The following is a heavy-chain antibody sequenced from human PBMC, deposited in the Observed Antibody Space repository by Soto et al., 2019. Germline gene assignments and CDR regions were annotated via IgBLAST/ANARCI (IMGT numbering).Heavy chain of an antibody. V-gene: IGHV3-23*01. CDR3: AKVPGYYDSSGYYHFDY. CDR2: ISGSGGST. CDR1: GFTFSSYA. J-gene: IGHJ4*02. D-gene: IGHD3-22*01. Sequence: GGSLRLSCAASGFTFSSYAMSWVRQAPGKGLEWVSAISGSGGSTYYADSVKGRFTISRDNSKNTLYLQMNSLRAEDTAVYYCAKVPGYYDSSGYYHFDYWGQGTLVTVSS.